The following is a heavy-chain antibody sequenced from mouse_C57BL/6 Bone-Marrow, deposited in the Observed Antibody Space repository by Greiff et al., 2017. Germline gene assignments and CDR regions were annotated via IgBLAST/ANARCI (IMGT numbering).Heavy chain of an antibody. CDR3: VIWEYDYDHDGYWYFDV. CDR2: IDPNSGGT. D-gene: IGHD2-4*01. V-gene: IGHV1-72*01. J-gene: IGHJ1*03. Sequence: QVQLQQPGAELVKPGASVKLSCKASGYTFTSYWMHWVKQRPGRGLEWIGRIDPNSGGTKYNEKFKSKATLTVDKPSSTAYMQLSSLTSEDSAVYYCVIWEYDYDHDGYWYFDVWGTGTTVTVSS. CDR1: GYTFTSYW.